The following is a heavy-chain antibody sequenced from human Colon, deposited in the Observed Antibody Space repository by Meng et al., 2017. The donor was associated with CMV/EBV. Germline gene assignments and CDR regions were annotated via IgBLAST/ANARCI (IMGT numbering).Heavy chain of an antibody. V-gene: IGHV4-34*01. Sequence: HWGGGLLKSALPPSLLSAFYGVSSSGYYWSWIRQPPGKGLEWIGEINHSGSTNYNPSLKSRVTISVDTSKNQFSLKLSSVTAADTAVYYCARGGAPRRPPGARWGQGTLVTVSS. CDR2: INHSGST. CDR3: ARGGAPRRPPGAR. CDR1: GVSSSGYY. J-gene: IGHJ4*02. D-gene: IGHD1-26*01.